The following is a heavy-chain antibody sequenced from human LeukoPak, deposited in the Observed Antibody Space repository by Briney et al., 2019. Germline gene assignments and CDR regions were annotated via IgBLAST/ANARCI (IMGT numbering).Heavy chain of an antibody. D-gene: IGHD3-16*02. CDR2: IYTSGST. Sequence: SQTLSLTCTVSGGSISSGSYYWSWIRQPAGKGLEWIGRIYTSGSTNYNPSLKSRVTMSVDTSKNQFSLKLSSVTAADTAVYYCARGPYVWGSYRPLNRLDYWGQGTLVTVSS. CDR3: ARGPYVWGSYRPLNRLDY. J-gene: IGHJ4*02. CDR1: GGSISSGSYY. V-gene: IGHV4-61*02.